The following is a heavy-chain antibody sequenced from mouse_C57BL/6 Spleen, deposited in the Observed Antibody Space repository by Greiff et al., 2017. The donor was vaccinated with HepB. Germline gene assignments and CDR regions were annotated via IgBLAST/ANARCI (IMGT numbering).Heavy chain of an antibody. J-gene: IGHJ4*01. Sequence: QVQLQQPGAELVMPGASVKLSCKASGYTFTSYWMHWVKQRPGQGLELIGKIDPSASYTNYNQKFKGKSTLAVDKSSSTAYMQLSSLTSEDSAVYYCASDPRLPPMDYWGQGTSVTVSS. CDR3: ASDPRLPPMDY. V-gene: IGHV1-69*01. CDR2: IDPSASYT. D-gene: IGHD2-2*01. CDR1: GYTFTSYW.